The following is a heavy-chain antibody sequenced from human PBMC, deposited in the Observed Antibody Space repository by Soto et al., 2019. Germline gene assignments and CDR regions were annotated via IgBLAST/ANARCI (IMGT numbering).Heavy chain of an antibody. J-gene: IGHJ4*02. D-gene: IGHD5-18*01. CDR1: GFSFSTYS. CDR2: FFVNGFTK. V-gene: IGHV3-23*02. Sequence: GGSLRLSCAGSGFSFSTYSMNWVRQAPGKGLEWVSIFFVNGFTKFYGAPVKGRFPITREISNTPLYLQLNSLRVEDRAVYFCARFPRGYTYAPTDYWGQGTLVTVPS. CDR3: ARFPRGYTYAPTDY.